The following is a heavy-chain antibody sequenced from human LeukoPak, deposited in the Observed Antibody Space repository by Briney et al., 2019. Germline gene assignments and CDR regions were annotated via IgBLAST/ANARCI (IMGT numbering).Heavy chain of an antibody. CDR3: ARGLLYSGSGSYYPPYFDY. J-gene: IGHJ4*02. Sequence: PSETLSLTCAVSDGSISSGVYSWSWIRQPPGKGLEWIGYIYRGGRTYYTPSLKSRVTISVDTSKNQFSLRLSSVTAAYTAVYYCARGLLYSGSGSYYPPYFDYWGQGTLVTVSS. D-gene: IGHD3-10*01. CDR2: IYRGGRT. V-gene: IGHV4-30-2*01. CDR1: DGSISSGVYS.